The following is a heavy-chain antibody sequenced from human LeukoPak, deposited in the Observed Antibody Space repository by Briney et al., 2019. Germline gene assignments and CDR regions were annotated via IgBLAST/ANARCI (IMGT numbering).Heavy chain of an antibody. V-gene: IGHV1-2*02. J-gene: IGHJ5*02. CDR2: IIPLFGTT. CDR1: GYTFTGYY. CDR3: ARASVLNYDFWSGYRFLGWFDP. D-gene: IGHD3-3*01. Sequence: EASVKVSCKASGYTFTGYYMHWVRQAPGQGLEWMGGIIPLFGTTNYAQKFQGRVTITRDTSASTAYMELSSLRSEDMAVYYCARASVLNYDFWSGYRFLGWFDPWGQGTLVTVSS.